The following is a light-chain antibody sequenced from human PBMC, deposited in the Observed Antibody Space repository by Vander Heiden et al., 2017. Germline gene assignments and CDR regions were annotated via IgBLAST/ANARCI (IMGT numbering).Light chain of an antibody. Sequence: SYVLTQPPSVSVAPGQTARITCGGSNIGSNSVHWYQQKPGQAPVLGVLDDSDRPSGIPERFSGSNSGNTATLSISRVEVGDEADYYCQVWDSSSDHVVFGGGTKLTVL. J-gene: IGLJ2*01. V-gene: IGLV3-21*02. CDR1: NIGSNS. CDR2: DDS. CDR3: QVWDSSSDHVV.